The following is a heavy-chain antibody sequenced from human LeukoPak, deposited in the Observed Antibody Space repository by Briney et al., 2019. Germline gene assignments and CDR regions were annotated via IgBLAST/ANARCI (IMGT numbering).Heavy chain of an antibody. J-gene: IGHJ4*02. V-gene: IGHV3-23*01. D-gene: IGHD5-12*01. CDR1: GGSFSGYY. CDR2: ISGSGGST. CDR3: AKGPLIVATGAFDY. Sequence: PSETLSLTCAVYGGSFSGYYWSWVRQAPGKGLEWVSAISGSGGSTYYADSVKGRFTISRDNSKNTLYLQMNSLRAEDTAVYYCAKGPLIVATGAFDYWGQGTLVTVSS.